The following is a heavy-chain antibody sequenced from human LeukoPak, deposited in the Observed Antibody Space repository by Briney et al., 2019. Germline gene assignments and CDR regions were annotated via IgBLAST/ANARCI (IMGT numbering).Heavy chain of an antibody. CDR2: INAGIGKT. CDR3: ARDFLVRAAAGTFDP. D-gene: IGHD6-13*01. J-gene: IGHJ5*02. V-gene: IGHV1-3*01. Sequence: SVKVSYKPCLYTFTSYAMHWVRQAPGQPLEWMGWINAGIGKTKYLLKFERRVTITRITSASTAYTALSSLRSEDTAVHYCARDFLVRAAAGTFDPWGQGTLVTVSS. CDR1: LYTFTSYA.